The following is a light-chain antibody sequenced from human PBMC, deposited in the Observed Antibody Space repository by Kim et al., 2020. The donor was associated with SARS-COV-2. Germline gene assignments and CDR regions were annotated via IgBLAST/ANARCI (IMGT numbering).Light chain of an antibody. CDR2: GRN. CDR1: SLRSYY. J-gene: IGLJ3*02. CDR3: QSRDSGGRVM. Sequence: SSELTQEPVVSVALGQTVRITCQGDSLRSYYATWYQQKPRQAPVLVIYGRNNRPSGIPDRFSGSASGNTVSLTISGAQAEDEADVYCQSRDSGGRVMFGGGTQLTVL. V-gene: IGLV3-19*01.